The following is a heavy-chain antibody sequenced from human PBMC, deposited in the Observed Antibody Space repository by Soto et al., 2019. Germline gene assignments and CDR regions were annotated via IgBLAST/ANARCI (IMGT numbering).Heavy chain of an antibody. Sequence: QVQLQQWGAGLLKPSETLSLTCAVYGGSFSGYYWTWIRQPPGTGLEWLGEINHSGSTNYNPSLNSRVTISVDTSKTQFSRKLTSVTASDTAVYYCARDKITGLFDYWGPGTLVTVSS. V-gene: IGHV4-34*01. D-gene: IGHD2-8*02. CDR1: GGSFSGYY. J-gene: IGHJ4*02. CDR2: INHSGST. CDR3: ARDKITGLFDY.